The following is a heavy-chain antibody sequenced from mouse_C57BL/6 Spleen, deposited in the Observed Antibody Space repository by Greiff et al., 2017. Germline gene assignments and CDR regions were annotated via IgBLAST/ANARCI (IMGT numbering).Heavy chain of an antibody. V-gene: IGHV1-59*01. CDR2: IDPSDSYT. D-gene: IGHD2-4*01. CDR1: GYTFTSYW. CDR3: ARGTDYYEYERFAD. J-gene: IGHJ3*01. Sequence: QVQLQQPGAELVRPGTSVKLSCKASGYTFTSYWMHWVKQRPGQGLEWIGVIDPSDSYTNYNQKFKGKATLTVDTSSSTAYMQLSSLTSEDSAVYYCARGTDYYEYERFADWGQGTLVTVSA.